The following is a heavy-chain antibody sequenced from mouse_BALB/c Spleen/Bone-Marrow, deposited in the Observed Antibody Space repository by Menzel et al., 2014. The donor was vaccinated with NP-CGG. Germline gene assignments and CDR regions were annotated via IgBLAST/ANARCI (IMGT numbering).Heavy chain of an antibody. Sequence: EVLLVESGGGLVQPGGSRKLSCAASGFTFSSFGMHWVRQAPEKGLEWVAYISSGRSTIYYAHRVKGRSTISRDNPTNSLFLQMIRSRAAATYMYYCARSGNYAWFAYWGQGTLVTVS. D-gene: IGHD2-1*01. CDR1: GFTFSSFG. V-gene: IGHV5-17*02. J-gene: IGHJ3*01. CDR3: ARSGNYAWFAY. CDR2: ISSGRSTI.